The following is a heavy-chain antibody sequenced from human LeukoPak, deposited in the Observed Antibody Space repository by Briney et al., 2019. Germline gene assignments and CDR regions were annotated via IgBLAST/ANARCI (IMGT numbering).Heavy chain of an antibody. Sequence: GGSLRLSCAASGFTFSNAWMNWVRQAPGKGLEWVGRIKSKTDDGTTDYAAPVKGRFTISRDDSKNTLYLQMNSLRAEDTAVYYCAKHRENYGDSCLDDYWGQGTLATVSS. CDR3: AKHRENYGDSCLDDY. CDR1: GFTFSNAW. CDR2: IKSKTDDGTT. J-gene: IGHJ4*02. D-gene: IGHD4-17*01. V-gene: IGHV3-15*07.